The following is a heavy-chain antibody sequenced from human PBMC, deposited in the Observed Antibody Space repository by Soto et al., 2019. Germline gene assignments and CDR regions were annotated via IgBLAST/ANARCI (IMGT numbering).Heavy chain of an antibody. D-gene: IGHD4-17*01. V-gene: IGHV4-39*01. CDR3: ARHFPTVTGYYYFDY. CDR2: IYYSGST. J-gene: IGHJ4*02. CDR1: GGSISSSSYY. Sequence: QLQLQESGPGLVKPSETLSLTCTVSGGSISSSSYYWGWIRQPPGKGLEWIGSIYYSGSTYYNPSLKSRVTISVDTSKNQFSLKLSSVIAADTAVYYCARHFPTVTGYYYFDYWGQGTLVTVSS.